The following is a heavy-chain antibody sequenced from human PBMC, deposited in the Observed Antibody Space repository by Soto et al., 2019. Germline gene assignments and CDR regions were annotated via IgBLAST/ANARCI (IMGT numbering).Heavy chain of an antibody. V-gene: IGHV3-23*01. CDR3: AKAFDYNYGGSGGHNDL. CDR2: LSGGGESI. D-gene: IGHD4-4*01. CDR1: GFTFSSYA. Sequence: EVQLLESGGGLAQPGGSLRLSCAASGFTFSSYAMTWVRQAPGKGLEWVSSLSGGGESIYYADSLKGRFSISRDNSKNTLFLQMNSLQAEDTAVYYCAKAFDYNYGGSGGHNDLWGQGTLVIVSS. J-gene: IGHJ5*02.